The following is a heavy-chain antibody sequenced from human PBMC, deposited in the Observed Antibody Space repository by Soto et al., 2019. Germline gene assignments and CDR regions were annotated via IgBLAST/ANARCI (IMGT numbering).Heavy chain of an antibody. CDR2: INHSGST. J-gene: IGHJ5*02. CDR3: ARGPAGLDP. V-gene: IGHV4-34*01. Sequence: SETLSLTCAVYGGSFSGYYWSWIRQPPGKGLEWIGEINHSGSTNYNPSLKSRVTISVDTSKNQFSLKLSSVTAADTAVYYCARGPAGLDPWGQGTLVTVSS. D-gene: IGHD3-10*01. CDR1: GGSFSGYY.